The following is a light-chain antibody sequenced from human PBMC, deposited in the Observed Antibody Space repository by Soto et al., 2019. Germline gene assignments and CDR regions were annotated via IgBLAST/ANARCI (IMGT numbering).Light chain of an antibody. J-gene: IGKJ3*01. CDR3: QQYNNWPPGVT. CDR1: QSVSSN. Sequence: EIVMTQSPATLSVSPGERATLSCRASQSVSSNLAWYQQKPGQAPRLLIYGASTRATGIPARFSGSGSGTDFTLTISSLQSVDFAVYYCQQYNNWPPGVTFGPGTKVDIK. CDR2: GAS. V-gene: IGKV3-15*01.